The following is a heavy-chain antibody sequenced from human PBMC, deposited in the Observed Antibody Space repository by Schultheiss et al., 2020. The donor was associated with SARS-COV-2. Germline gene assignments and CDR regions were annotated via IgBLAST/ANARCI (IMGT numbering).Heavy chain of an antibody. D-gene: IGHD3-9*01. CDR2: IGTAGDT. Sequence: GGSLRLSCAASGFTFSSYDMHWVRQATGKGLEWVSAIGTAGDTYYPGSVKGRFTISRDNSKNTLYLQMNSLRAEDTAVYYCAREGLGDYDILTGYAFDIWGQGTMVTVSS. V-gene: IGHV3-13*01. J-gene: IGHJ3*02. CDR1: GFTFSSYD. CDR3: AREGLGDYDILTGYAFDI.